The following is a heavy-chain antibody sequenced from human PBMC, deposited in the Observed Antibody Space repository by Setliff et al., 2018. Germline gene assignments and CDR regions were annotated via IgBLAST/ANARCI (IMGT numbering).Heavy chain of an antibody. CDR3: ARDWFCSGGDCSDVFDF. D-gene: IGHD2-21*02. CDR2: ISTDDGDT. V-gene: IGHV1-18*04. J-gene: IGHJ3*01. Sequence: GASVKVSCKASGYTFTGYYVHWVRQAPGQGLEWMGWISTDDGDTNFAQKFQGRVTLTTDTSTGTAYMELRSLTFDDTAVYYCARDWFCSGGDCSDVFDFWGQGTMVTVS. CDR1: GYTFTGYY.